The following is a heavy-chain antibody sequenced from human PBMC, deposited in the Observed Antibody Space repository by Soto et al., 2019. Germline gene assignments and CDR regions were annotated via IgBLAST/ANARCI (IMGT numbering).Heavy chain of an antibody. CDR3: ARYLVFCCGGSCYMPGSFDF. V-gene: IGHV1-69*02. CDR2: IIPILGIA. CDR1: GGTFSSYT. J-gene: IGHJ4*01. D-gene: IGHD2-15*01. Sequence: SVKVSCKASGGTFSSYTISWVRQAPGQGLEWMGRIIPILGIANYAQKFQGRVTITADKSTSTAYMELSSLRSEDTAVYYCARYLVFCCGGSCYMPGSFDFWGQGTLVTVSS.